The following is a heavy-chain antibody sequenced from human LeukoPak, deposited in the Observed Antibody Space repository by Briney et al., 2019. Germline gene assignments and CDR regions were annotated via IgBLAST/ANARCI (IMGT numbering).Heavy chain of an antibody. CDR1: GFTFSSYN. V-gene: IGHV3-21*01. J-gene: IGHJ3*02. CDR2: ISGRSSYI. CDR3: ARDGARGAFDI. D-gene: IGHD4/OR15-4a*01. Sequence: PGGSLRLSCAASGFTFSSYNMNWVRQAPGKGLEWVSSISGRSSYINYADSVKGRFTISRDNAKNSLFLQMNTLRAEDTAVYYCARDGARGAFDIWGQGAMVTVSS.